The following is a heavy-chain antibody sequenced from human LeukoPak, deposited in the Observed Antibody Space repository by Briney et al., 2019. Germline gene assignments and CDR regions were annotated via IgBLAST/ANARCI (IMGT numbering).Heavy chain of an antibody. CDR2: IYYSGST. V-gene: IGHV4-59*01. CDR1: GGSISSYY. D-gene: IGHD3-22*01. CDR3: GRARDSSGYLDAFDI. J-gene: IGHJ3*02. Sequence: PSETLSLTCTVSGGSISSYYWSWIRQPPGKGLEWIGYIYYSGSTNYNPSLKSRVTISVDTSKNQFSLKLSSVTAADTAVYYCGRARDSSGYLDAFDIWGQGTVVTVSS.